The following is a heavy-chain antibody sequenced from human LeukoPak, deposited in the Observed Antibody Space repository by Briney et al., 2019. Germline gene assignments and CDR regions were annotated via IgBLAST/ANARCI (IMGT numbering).Heavy chain of an antibody. Sequence: PSETLSLTCTVSGYSISSGYYWGWIRQPPGKGLEWIGYIYYSGSTSYNPSLKSRVSISIDTSKNQFSLKLSSVTAADTAVYYCARGYDSRGYVYYYMDVWGKGTTVTVSS. V-gene: IGHV4-61*05. CDR2: IYYSGST. J-gene: IGHJ6*03. D-gene: IGHD3-22*01. CDR3: ARGYDSRGYVYYYMDV. CDR1: GYSISSGYY.